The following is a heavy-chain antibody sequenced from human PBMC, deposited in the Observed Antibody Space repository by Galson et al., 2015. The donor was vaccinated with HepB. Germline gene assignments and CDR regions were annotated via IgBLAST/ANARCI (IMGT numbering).Heavy chain of an antibody. V-gene: IGHV3-9*01. CDR3: AKDMRGSSGGYMDV. CDR1: GFTFDDYA. CDR2: ISWNSGSI. J-gene: IGHJ6*03. D-gene: IGHD6-19*01. Sequence: SLRLSCAASGFTFDDYAMHWVRQAPGKGLEWVSGISWNSGSIGYADSVKGRFTISRDNAKNSLYLQMNSLRAEDTALYYCAKDMRGSSGGYMDVWGKGTTVTVSS.